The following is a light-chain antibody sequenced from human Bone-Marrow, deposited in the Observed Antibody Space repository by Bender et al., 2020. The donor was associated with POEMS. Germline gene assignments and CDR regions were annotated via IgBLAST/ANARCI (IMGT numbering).Light chain of an antibody. CDR1: SSDIGSYSL. CDR3: CSYTGSYTLV. CDR2: E. Sequence: QSALTQPASVSGSPGQSITISCTGSSSDIGSYSLVSWYQHHPDKVPKLIIYEASGVSNRFSASKSGNTASLTISGLQAEDEADYYCCSYTGSYTLVFGGGTKLTVL. V-gene: IGLV2-23*01. J-gene: IGLJ3*02.